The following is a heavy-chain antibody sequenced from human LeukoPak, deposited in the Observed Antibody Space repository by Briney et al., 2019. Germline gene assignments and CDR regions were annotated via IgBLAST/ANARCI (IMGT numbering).Heavy chain of an antibody. CDR2: MNPNSGNT. D-gene: IGHD6-19*01. V-gene: IGHV1-8*01. CDR1: GYTFTSYD. Sequence: ASVKVSCKASGYTFTSYDINWVRQATGQGLEWMGWMNPNSGNTGYAQKFQGRVTMTRNTSISTAYMEMSSLRPEDTAVYYCARGRYSSGWYDHWGQGTLVTVSS. CDR3: ARGRYSSGWYDH. J-gene: IGHJ5*02.